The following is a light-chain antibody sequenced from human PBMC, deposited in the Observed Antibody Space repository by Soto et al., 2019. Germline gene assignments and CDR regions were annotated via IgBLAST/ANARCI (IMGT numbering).Light chain of an antibody. Sequence: EIVLTQSPGTLSLSPVERASLSCMASQSVSSSYLAWYQQKPGQAPRLLIYGVSSRATGIPDRFSGSGSGTDFTLTISRLEPEDFAVYYCQQYVTSPLTFGGGTKVDIK. J-gene: IGKJ4*01. CDR3: QQYVTSPLT. CDR1: QSVSSSY. CDR2: GVS. V-gene: IGKV3-20*01.